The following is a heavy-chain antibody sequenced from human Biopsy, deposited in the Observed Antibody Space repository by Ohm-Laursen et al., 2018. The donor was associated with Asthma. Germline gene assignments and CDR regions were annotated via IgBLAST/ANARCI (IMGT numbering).Heavy chain of an antibody. CDR3: ARKAGSCISRTCYSLDF. V-gene: IGHV1-69*01. CDR2: INSVFGTT. Sequence: ESSVKVSCKPLGGTFNTYVIGWVRQAPGQGLEWMDGINSVFGTTTYPQKFQDRVTITADDSTSTVYMELSSLRSEDTAVYYCARKAGSCISRTCYSLDFWGQGTLVTVSS. J-gene: IGHJ4*02. D-gene: IGHD2-2*01. CDR1: GGTFNTYV.